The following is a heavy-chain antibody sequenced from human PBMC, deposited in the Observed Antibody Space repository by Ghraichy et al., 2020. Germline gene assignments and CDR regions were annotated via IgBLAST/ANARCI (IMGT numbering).Heavy chain of an antibody. Sequence: SETLSLTCTVSGGSISSSDYYWGWIRQPPGKGLEWIGSIYYSGTTYYKSSLKSRVTISVDTSKNQFSLKLSSVTAADTAVYYCARRQGCSGGSCYSYYMDVWGKGTTVTVYS. J-gene: IGHJ6*03. CDR3: ARRQGCSGGSCYSYYMDV. CDR1: GGSISSSDYY. CDR2: IYYSGTT. D-gene: IGHD2-15*01. V-gene: IGHV4-39*01.